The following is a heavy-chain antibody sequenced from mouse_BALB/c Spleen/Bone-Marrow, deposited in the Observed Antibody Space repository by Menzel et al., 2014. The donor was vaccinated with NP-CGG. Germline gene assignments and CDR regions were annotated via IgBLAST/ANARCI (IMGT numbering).Heavy chain of an antibody. D-gene: IGHD1-2*01. Sequence: VQLQESGPELVKPGASVKISCKASGYTFTDYYINWVKQKPGQGLEWIGWIYPRNNNTKYSERFKDKATLTVDTPSSTAYMQLSSLTSEDTAVYFCARGITTATFAYWGQGTLVTVSA. CDR3: ARGITTATFAY. V-gene: IGHV1-84*02. CDR1: GYTFTDYY. CDR2: IYPRNNNT. J-gene: IGHJ3*01.